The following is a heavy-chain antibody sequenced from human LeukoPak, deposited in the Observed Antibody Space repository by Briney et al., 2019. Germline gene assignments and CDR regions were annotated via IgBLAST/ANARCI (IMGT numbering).Heavy chain of an antibody. J-gene: IGHJ4*02. CDR3: TRLPLDYSVDY. CDR2: VSYFGTT. Sequence: SETLSLTCTLSGDSISNTAYWWGWIRPSPGKGREWIGSVSYFGTTSYSPSLKSRVTMSIDTSKKQFSLQLSSVTAADTAVYYCTRLPLDYSVDYWGQGALVSVSS. D-gene: IGHD4-11*01. CDR1: GDSISNTAYW. V-gene: IGHV4-39*01.